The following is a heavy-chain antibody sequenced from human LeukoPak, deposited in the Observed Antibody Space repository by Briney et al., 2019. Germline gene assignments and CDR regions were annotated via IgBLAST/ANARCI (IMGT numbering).Heavy chain of an antibody. CDR3: ARDLELRYFDWLFDNYYYYYMDV. Sequence: ASVKVSCKASGYTFTGHYMHWVRQAPGQGLEWMGWINPNSGGTNYAQKFQGRVTMTRDTSISTAYMELSRLRSDDTAVYYCARDLELRYFDWLFDNYYYYYMDVWGKGTTVTVSS. CDR2: INPNSGGT. CDR1: GYTFTGHY. J-gene: IGHJ6*03. D-gene: IGHD3-9*01. V-gene: IGHV1-2*02.